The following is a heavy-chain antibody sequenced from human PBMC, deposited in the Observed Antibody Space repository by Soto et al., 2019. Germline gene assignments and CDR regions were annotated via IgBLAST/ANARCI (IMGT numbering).Heavy chain of an antibody. CDR3: ARSVFP. J-gene: IGHJ5*02. CDR1: GGSISSGGYY. V-gene: IGHV4-31*03. Sequence: QVQLQESGPGLVKPSQTLSITCNVSGGSISSGGYYWNWIRQHPGKALEWIGYIYYSGSTYYNPSLESRVTISLDTSKNQFSLKLSSVPAADTAVYYWARSVFPGRQVTLVTVSS. CDR2: IYYSGST.